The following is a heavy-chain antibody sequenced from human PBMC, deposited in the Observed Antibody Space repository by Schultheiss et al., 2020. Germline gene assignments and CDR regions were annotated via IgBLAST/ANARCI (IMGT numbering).Heavy chain of an antibody. D-gene: IGHD5-18*01. CDR3: ARASPDGRYSYGYDY. Sequence: SQTLSLTCAISGDSVSSNSAAWNWIRQSPSRGLEWLGRTYYRSKWYNDYAVSVKSRITINPDTSKNQFSLKLNSVTAADTAVYYCARASPDGRYSYGYDYWGQGTLVTVSS. CDR2: TYYRSKWYN. J-gene: IGHJ4*02. CDR1: GDSVSSNSAA. V-gene: IGHV6-1*01.